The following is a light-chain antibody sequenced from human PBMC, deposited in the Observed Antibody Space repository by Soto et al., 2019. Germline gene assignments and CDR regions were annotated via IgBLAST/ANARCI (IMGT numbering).Light chain of an antibody. Sequence: EIVLTQSPGTLSLSPGERATLSCRASQSISSSYLAWYQQKPGQAPRLLIYAASSRTPGIPDRFSGSGSGTDFTLTISRLEPEDFAVYFCQHYGSSPLSFGGGTKVEIK. CDR3: QHYGSSPLS. J-gene: IGKJ4*01. CDR1: QSISSSY. CDR2: AAS. V-gene: IGKV3-20*01.